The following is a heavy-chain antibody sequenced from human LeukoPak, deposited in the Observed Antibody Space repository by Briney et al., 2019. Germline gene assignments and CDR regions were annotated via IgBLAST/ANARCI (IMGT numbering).Heavy chain of an antibody. CDR1: GYTFTNYG. J-gene: IGHJ6*02. CDR2: IRVNNGNT. Sequence: ASVKVSCKASGYTFTNYGISWVRQAPGQGPEWMGWIRVNNGNTKFAQKVQDRVTMTTDTSTGTAYMELRSLRSDDTAVYYCGRAVGSTPYFYYGMDVWGQGTTVTVSS. D-gene: IGHD1-26*01. CDR3: GRAVGSTPYFYYGMDV. V-gene: IGHV1-18*01.